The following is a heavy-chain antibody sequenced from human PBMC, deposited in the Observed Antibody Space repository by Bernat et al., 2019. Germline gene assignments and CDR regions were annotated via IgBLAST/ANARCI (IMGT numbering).Heavy chain of an antibody. CDR1: GFTFSSYS. D-gene: IGHD1-26*01. V-gene: IGHV3-48*02. J-gene: IGHJ6*02. CDR2: ISSSSSTI. Sequence: EVQLVESGGGLVQPGGSLRLSCAASGFTFSSYSMNWVRQAPGKGLEWVSYISSSSSTIYYADSVKGRFTISRDNAKNSLYLQMNSLRDEDTAVYYCARDLSGSYYGYYYGMDVWGQGTLVTVSS. CDR3: ARDLSGSYYGYYYGMDV.